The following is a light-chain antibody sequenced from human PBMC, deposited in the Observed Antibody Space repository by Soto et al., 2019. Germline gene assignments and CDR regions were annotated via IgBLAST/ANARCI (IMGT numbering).Light chain of an antibody. CDR3: QQYGISPKT. J-gene: IGKJ1*01. CDR1: QSVNSLF. Sequence: EIVLTQSPGTLSLSPGERATLSFRASQSVNSLFFGWHQQKPGQAPRLLIYGTTNRAAGIPDRFSGSGSGTDFTLTISRLEPEDSAVYFCQQYGISPKTFGQGTKVDIK. V-gene: IGKV3-20*01. CDR2: GTT.